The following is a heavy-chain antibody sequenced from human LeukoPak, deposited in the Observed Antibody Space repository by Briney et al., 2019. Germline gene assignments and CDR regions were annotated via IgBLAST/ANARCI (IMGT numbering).Heavy chain of an antibody. CDR1: GFPFSSHA. D-gene: IGHD6-19*01. CDR2: ISDTGGST. Sequence: GGSLGLTCAASGFPFSSHAMNWVRQAPGKGLEGVSSISDTGGSTYYADSVKGRFTISRDNSKNTLYLQMNTLRAEDTAVYYCANPTMSIAVTGTDYWGQGTLVTVSS. V-gene: IGHV3-23*01. CDR3: ANPTMSIAVTGTDY. J-gene: IGHJ4*02.